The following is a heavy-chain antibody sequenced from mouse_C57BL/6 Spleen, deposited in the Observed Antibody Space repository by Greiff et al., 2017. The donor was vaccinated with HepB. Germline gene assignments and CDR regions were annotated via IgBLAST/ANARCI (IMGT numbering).Heavy chain of an antibody. J-gene: IGHJ4*01. CDR2: IDPSDSET. V-gene: IGHV1-52*01. Sequence: QVQLKQPGAELVRPGSSVKLSCKASGYTFTSYWMHWVKQRPIQGLEWIGNIDPSDSETHYNQKFKDKATLTVDKSSSTAYMQLSSLTSEDSAVYYCARTPYYYGSSLYYAMDYWGQGTSVTDSS. CDR3: ARTPYYYGSSLYYAMDY. CDR1: GYTFTSYW. D-gene: IGHD1-1*01.